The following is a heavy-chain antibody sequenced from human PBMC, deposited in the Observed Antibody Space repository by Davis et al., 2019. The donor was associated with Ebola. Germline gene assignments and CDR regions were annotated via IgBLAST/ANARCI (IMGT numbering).Heavy chain of an antibody. CDR2: TFWDDDR. J-gene: IGHJ4*02. D-gene: IGHD2-8*01. CDR1: GFSLSTRGMG. CDR3: TRLAYTNGWFYFDY. V-gene: IGHV2-5*02. Sequence: SGPTLVKPTQTLTLTCTFSGFSLSTRGMGVGWIRQPPGKALECLGFTFWDDDRRYSPSLKSRLTITEDTSKNQVVLTMTNMDPADTATYYCTRLAYTNGWFYFDYWGQGSLVTVSS.